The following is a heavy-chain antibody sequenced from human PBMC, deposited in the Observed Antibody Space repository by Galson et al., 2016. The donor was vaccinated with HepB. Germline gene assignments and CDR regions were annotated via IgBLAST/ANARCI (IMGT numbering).Heavy chain of an antibody. Sequence: CAISGDSVSANSVAWNWIRQSPSRGLEWLGRTYYRSNWYNDYSVSVKGRITFNADTSKNQVSLHLNSVTPEDTAVYYCARVRGEGTLYGMDVWAKGPRSPSP. D-gene: IGHD3-10*01. CDR1: GDSVSANSVA. V-gene: IGHV6-1*01. CDR3: ARVRGEGTLYGMDV. CDR2: TYYRSNWYN. J-gene: IGHJ6*02.